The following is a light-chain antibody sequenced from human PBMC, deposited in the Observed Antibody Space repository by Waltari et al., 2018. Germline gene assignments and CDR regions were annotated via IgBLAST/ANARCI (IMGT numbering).Light chain of an antibody. Sequence: DIVMTQSPLSLPVPPGATASLSCRSSQSLLYSNGHNYVDWYLQKPGQSPQLLIYLGFKRAAGVPDGVSGSGSGTDFTLKISRVEADDIGVYYCMQSLQAPLTFGGGTKVEIK. CDR3: MQSLQAPLT. V-gene: IGKV2-28*01. CDR1: QSLLYSNGHNY. J-gene: IGKJ4*01. CDR2: LGF.